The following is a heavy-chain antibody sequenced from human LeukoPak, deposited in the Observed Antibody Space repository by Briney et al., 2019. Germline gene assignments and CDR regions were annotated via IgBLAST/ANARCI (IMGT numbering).Heavy chain of an antibody. CDR2: IYTSGST. J-gene: IGHJ5*02. D-gene: IGHD3-3*01. Sequence: SETLSLTCTVSGGSISSYYWSWIRQPPGKGLEWIGYIYTSGSTNYNPSLKSRVTISVDTSKNQFSLKLSSVTAADTAVYYCARLGIRIFGRRGVWFDPWGQGTLVTVSS. V-gene: IGHV4-4*09. CDR3: ARLGIRIFGRRGVWFDP. CDR1: GGSISSYY.